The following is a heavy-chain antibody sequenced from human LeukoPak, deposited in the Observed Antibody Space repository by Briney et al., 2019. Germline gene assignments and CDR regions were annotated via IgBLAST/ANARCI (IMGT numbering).Heavy chain of an antibody. D-gene: IGHD3-3*01. J-gene: IGHJ4*02. Sequence: PSETLSLTCTVSGGSIRSYYWSWIRQPPGKGLEWIGYIYYSGSTNYNPSLKSRVTISVDTSKNQFSLKLSSVTAADTAVYYCAGTYYDFWSGYVGIYYFDYWGQGTLVTVSS. CDR1: GGSIRSYY. V-gene: IGHV4-59*01. CDR2: IYYSGST. CDR3: AGTYYDFWSGYVGIYYFDY.